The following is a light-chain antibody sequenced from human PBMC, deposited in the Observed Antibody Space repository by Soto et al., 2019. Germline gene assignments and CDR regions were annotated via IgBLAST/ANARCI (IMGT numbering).Light chain of an antibody. CDR1: QTISSS. CDR3: QQLNSYSLT. Sequence: AMQQPDDPFSISASVGDRVTITRRASQTISSSLAWYQQKPGKAPKLLIYDASSLERGVPSRFSGSGSGTEFTLTISSLQPDDFATYYCQQLNSYSLTFGQGTKVDIK. J-gene: IGKJ4*01. V-gene: IGKV1-13*02. CDR2: DAS.